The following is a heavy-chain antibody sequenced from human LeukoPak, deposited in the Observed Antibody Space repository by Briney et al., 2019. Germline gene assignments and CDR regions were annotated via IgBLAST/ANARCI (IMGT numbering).Heavy chain of an antibody. CDR1: GFTFSSYS. CDR3: ARIYSGYDYRGSAVDY. Sequence: GGSLRLSCAASGFTFSSYSMNWVREDLQGGLGWGSYISSSSSTIYYADSVKGRFTISRDNAKNSLYLQMNSLRAEDTAVYYCARIYSGYDYRGSAVDYWGQGTLVTVSS. CDR2: ISSSSSTI. J-gene: IGHJ4*02. V-gene: IGHV3-48*01. D-gene: IGHD5-12*01.